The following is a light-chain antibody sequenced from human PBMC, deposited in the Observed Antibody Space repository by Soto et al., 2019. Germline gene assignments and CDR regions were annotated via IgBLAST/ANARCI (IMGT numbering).Light chain of an antibody. V-gene: IGKV3-20*01. CDR1: QSIASSY. CDR3: QQYGSSSYT. J-gene: IGKJ2*01. Sequence: EIVLTQSPGTLSLSPGERATLSSRASQSIASSYLTWYQHKPGQAPRLLIYGASSRATGIPDRFSGSGSGTDFTLTISRLEPEDFAVYYCQQYGSSSYTFGQGTQLEIK. CDR2: GAS.